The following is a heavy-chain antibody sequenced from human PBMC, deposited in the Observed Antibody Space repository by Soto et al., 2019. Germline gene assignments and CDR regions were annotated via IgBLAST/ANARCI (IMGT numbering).Heavy chain of an antibody. CDR1: GVSIHNSHSF. J-gene: IGHJ5*01. CDR2: VYHNGGA. D-gene: IGHD2-21*01. Sequence: ETLSLSCAVSGVSIHNSHSFWAWIRQPPGKGLQFIASVYHNGGAHYNSSLKSRVTISVDTANNQVSLRMRSLTAADTAFYYCGRVVEGATRHTDPDSWGQGILVTVYS. V-gene: IGHV4-39*01. CDR3: GRVVEGATRHTDPDS.